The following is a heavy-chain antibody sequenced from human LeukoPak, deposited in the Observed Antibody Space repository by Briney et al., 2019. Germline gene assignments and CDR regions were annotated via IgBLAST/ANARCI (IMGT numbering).Heavy chain of an antibody. CDR3: ARAEWGMITFGPDY. Sequence: PGRSLRLSCAASGFTFSSYAMHWVRQAPGKGLEWVAVISYDGSNKYYADSVKGRFTISRDNSKNTLYLQMNSLRAEDTAVYYCARAEWGMITFGPDYWGRGTLVTVSS. V-gene: IGHV3-30-3*01. CDR2: ISYDGSNK. D-gene: IGHD3-16*01. CDR1: GFTFSSYA. J-gene: IGHJ4*02.